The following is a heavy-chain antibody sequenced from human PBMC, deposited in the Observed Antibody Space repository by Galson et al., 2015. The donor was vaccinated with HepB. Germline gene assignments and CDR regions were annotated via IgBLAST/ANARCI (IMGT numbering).Heavy chain of an antibody. CDR3: ARIALSGSYWYFDY. D-gene: IGHD1-26*01. J-gene: IGHJ4*02. CDR1: GFTFSSYT. V-gene: IGHV3-48*01. CDR2: ISTNRDNK. Sequence: SLRLSCAASGFTFSSYTMNWVRQAPGKGLEWISYISTNRDNKFSADSVKGRFIISRDNAKNSLYMQMNSLRAEDTAVYYCARIALSGSYWYFDYLGQGTLVTVSS.